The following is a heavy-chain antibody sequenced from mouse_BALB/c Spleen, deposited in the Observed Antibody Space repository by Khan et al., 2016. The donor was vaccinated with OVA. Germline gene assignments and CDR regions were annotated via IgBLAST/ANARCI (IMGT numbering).Heavy chain of an antibody. J-gene: IGHJ2*01. Sequence: QVQLQQSGAELAKPGASVKMSCKASGYTFINYWTLWVKQRPGQGLEWIGYINPSTGYTEYNQNFKDKATLTADKSYSTAYMQLSSLTSEDSAVYYCARRGLRWDFDYWGQGTTLTVSS. CDR1: GYTFINYW. V-gene: IGHV1-7*01. CDR2: INPSTGYT. D-gene: IGHD1-1*01. CDR3: ARRGLRWDFDY.